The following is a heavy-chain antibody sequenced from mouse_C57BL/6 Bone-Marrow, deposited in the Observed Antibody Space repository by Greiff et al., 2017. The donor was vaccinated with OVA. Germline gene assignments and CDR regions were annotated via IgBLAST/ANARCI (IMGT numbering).Heavy chain of an antibody. V-gene: IGHV1-55*01. Sequence: QVQLQQSGAELVKPGASVKMSCKASGYTFTSYWITWVKQRPGQGLEWIGDIYPGSGSTNYNEKFKSKATLTVDTSYSTAYMQLSSLTSEDSAVYYWARYGGKRDFDDWGKGTTLTVSS. J-gene: IGHJ2*01. CDR2: IYPGSGST. CDR1: GYTFTSYW. D-gene: IGHD1-2*01. CDR3: ARYGGKRDFDD.